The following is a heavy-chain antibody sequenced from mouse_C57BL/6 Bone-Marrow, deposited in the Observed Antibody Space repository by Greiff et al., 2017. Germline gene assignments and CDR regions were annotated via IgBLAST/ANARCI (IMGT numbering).Heavy chain of an antibody. J-gene: IGHJ1*03. CDR2: INYDGSRT. V-gene: IGHV5-16*01. CDR1: GFTFSDYY. D-gene: IGHD1-1*01. Sequence: EVMLVESEGGLVQPGSSMKLSCTASGFTFSDYYMAWVRQVPEKGLEWVANINYDGSRTSYLDSLKSRFIISRDNAKNILYLQMSSLKSEDTATYYCARDPNYYGSSRWYFDVWGTGTTVTVSS. CDR3: ARDPNYYGSSRWYFDV.